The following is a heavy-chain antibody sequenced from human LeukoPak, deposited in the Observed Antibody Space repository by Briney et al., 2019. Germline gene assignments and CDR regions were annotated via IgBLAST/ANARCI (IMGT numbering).Heavy chain of an antibody. D-gene: IGHD2-2*01. CDR2: INTNTGKP. CDR3: ARAASLDY. CDR1: AYTFASYA. V-gene: IGHV7-4-1*02. Sequence: SRKVSCKVDAYTFASYAMSWVRQPPGHWLEWMGWINTNTGKPTYAQGFTGRFVFSLDSSVSTAYLQINSLNAEGTAVYYCARAASLDYWGQGTLVTVSS. J-gene: IGHJ4*02.